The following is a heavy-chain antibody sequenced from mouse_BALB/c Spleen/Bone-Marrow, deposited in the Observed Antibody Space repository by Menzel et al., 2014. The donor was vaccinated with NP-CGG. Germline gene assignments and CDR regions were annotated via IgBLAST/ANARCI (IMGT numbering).Heavy chain of an antibody. CDR2: IDPYNGGP. V-gene: IGHV1S135*01. D-gene: IGHD2-3*01. CDR3: ARRLLRDCYAMDY. Sequence: EVQLQQSGPELVKPGASVKVSCKASGYSFTDYNIYWVKQSHGKSLEWIGYIDPYNGGPTYNQNFKDKATLTVDKSSSTAYIHLNILTSKDSAVYYYARRLLRDCYAMDYWGQGTSVTVSS. J-gene: IGHJ4*01. CDR1: GYSFTDYN.